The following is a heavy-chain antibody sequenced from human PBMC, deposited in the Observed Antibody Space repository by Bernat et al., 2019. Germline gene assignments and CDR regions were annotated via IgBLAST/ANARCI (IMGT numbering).Heavy chain of an antibody. V-gene: IGHV1-8*01. J-gene: IGHJ5*02. CDR1: GYTFTSYD. CDR2: MNPNSGNT. CDR3: ARDESSVVVPAARGWFDP. Sequence: QVQLVQSGAEVKKPGASVKVSCKASGYTFTSYDINWVRQATGQGLEWMGWMNPNSGNTGYAQKFQGRVTMTRNTSISTAYTELSSLRSEDTAVYYCARDESSVVVPAARGWFDPWGQGTLVTVSS. D-gene: IGHD2-2*01.